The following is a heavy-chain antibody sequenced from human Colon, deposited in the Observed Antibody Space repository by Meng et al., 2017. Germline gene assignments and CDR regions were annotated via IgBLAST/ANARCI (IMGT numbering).Heavy chain of an antibody. CDR3: AKYDRPPYCFEY. V-gene: IGHV4-59*01. Sequence: QVQLQESGPGSVKPSKTLSLTCTVSGGSISGNYWSWIRQSPGRGLEWIAYIYYTGSTNYNPSFKSRATISVDTSKNQFSLNLASVTAADTAVYYCAKYDRPPYCFEYWGQGTLVTVSS. CDR1: GGSISGNY. J-gene: IGHJ4*02. CDR2: IYYTGST. D-gene: IGHD2-15*01.